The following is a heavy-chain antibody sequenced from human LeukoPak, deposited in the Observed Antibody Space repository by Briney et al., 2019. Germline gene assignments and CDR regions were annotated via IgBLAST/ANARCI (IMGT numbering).Heavy chain of an antibody. D-gene: IGHD4-17*01. CDR2: IYYSGST. CDR3: ARQTTEGFDP. V-gene: IGHV4-59*01. J-gene: IGHJ5*02. CDR1: GGSISSYH. Sequence: SETLSLTCTVSGGSISSYHWSWIRQPPGKGLEWIGYIYYSGSTTYNPSLKSRVTISIDTSKNQFSLKLSSVTAADTAVYYRARQTTEGFDPWGQGVLVTVSS.